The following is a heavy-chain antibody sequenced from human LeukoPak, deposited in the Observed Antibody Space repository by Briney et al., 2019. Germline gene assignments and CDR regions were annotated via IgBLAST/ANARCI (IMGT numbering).Heavy chain of an antibody. CDR2: ISGSGGST. Sequence: GGSLRLSCAASGFTFSSYAMSWVRQAPGKGLEWVSAISGSGGSTYYADSVKGRFTISRDNSKNTLYLQMNSLRAEDTAVYYCAKDLLGYCSSTSRYNSFDYWGQGTLVTVSS. CDR3: AKDLLGYCSSTSRYNSFDY. V-gene: IGHV3-23*01. D-gene: IGHD2-2*02. CDR1: GFTFSSYA. J-gene: IGHJ4*02.